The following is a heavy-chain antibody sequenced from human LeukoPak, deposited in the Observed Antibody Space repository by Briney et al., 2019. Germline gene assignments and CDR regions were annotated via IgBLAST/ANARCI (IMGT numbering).Heavy chain of an antibody. CDR1: GFTFTDHP. Sequence: GGSLRLACVASGFTFTDHPMNWVRQAPGKGLEWISYIGGDGIAFYADSVKGRFTVSRDNAKNSLFLQMNSLRAEDTAVYYCATLYCSGGSCSYYDYWGQGTLVTVSS. CDR3: ATLYCSGGSCSYYDY. CDR2: IGGDGIA. D-gene: IGHD2-15*01. J-gene: IGHJ4*02. V-gene: IGHV3-69-1*01.